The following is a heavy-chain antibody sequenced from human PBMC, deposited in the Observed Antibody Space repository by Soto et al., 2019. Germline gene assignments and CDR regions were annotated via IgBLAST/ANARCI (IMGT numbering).Heavy chain of an antibody. CDR2: ISSSSSTI. D-gene: IGHD2-2*01. J-gene: IGHJ4*02. V-gene: IGHV3-48*01. Sequence: EVQLVESGGGLVQPGGSLRLSCAASGFTFSSYSRNWVRQAPGKGLEWVSYISSSSSTIYYADSVKGRFTISRDNAKNSLYLQMNRLRAEDTAVYYCASSTSCYAVWCVGDDYWGQGTLVTVSS. CDR3: ASSTSCYAVWCVGDDY. CDR1: GFTFSSYS.